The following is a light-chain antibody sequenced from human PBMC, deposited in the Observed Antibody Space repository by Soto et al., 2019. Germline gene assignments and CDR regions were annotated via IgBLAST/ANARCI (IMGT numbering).Light chain of an antibody. CDR2: DVS. CDR3: ISYTTISTYV. Sequence: QSALAQPASVSGSPGQSIALSGTGTSSDVGSYNYVPWYQLHPCKAPKVMIYDVSSRPSGVSNRFSGSKSGNTASLTISGLQAEDEADYYCISYTTISTYVFGTGTKVTVL. J-gene: IGLJ1*01. V-gene: IGLV2-14*03. CDR1: SSDVGSYNY.